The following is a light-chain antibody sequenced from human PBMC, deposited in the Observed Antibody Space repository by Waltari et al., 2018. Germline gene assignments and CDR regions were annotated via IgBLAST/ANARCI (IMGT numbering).Light chain of an antibody. Sequence: DVVMTQSPLPLLVTLGPPAPISLRATQRLVSSDGNTYLNWFQPRPGQSPRRLSFKVSKRDSGVPDRFSGSGSGTDFTLKISRVEAEDVGIYYCMQATRWPDTFGQGTRLEIK. CDR2: KVS. CDR1: QRLVSSDGNTY. J-gene: IGKJ2*01. CDR3: MQATRWPDT. V-gene: IGKV2-30*01.